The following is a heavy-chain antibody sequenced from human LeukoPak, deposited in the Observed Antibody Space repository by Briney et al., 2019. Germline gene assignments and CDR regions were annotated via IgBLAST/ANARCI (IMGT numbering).Heavy chain of an antibody. J-gene: IGHJ4*02. V-gene: IGHV1-2*06. CDR1: GYTFTGYY. D-gene: IGHD4-17*01. CDR3: ARDRGLGYGDYVDY. CDR2: INPNSGGT. Sequence: ASVKVSCKASGYTFTGYYMHWVRQAPGQGLEWMGRINPNSGGTNYAQKFQGRVTMTRDTSISTAYMELSRLRSDDTAVYHCARDRGLGYGDYVDYWGQGTLVTVSS.